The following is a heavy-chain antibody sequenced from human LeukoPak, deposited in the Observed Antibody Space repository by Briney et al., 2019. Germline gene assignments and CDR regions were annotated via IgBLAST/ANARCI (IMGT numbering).Heavy chain of an antibody. CDR1: GGSISSYY. CDR3: ARLPHIYCGGDCYSGVFDY. CDR2: IYYSGST. D-gene: IGHD2-21*02. V-gene: IGHV4-59*08. J-gene: IGHJ4*02. Sequence: SETLSLTCTVSGGSISSYYWSWIRQPPGKGLEWIGYIYYSGSTNYNPSLKSRVTISVDTSKNQFSLKLSSVTAADTAVYYCARLPHIYCGGDCYSGVFDYWGQGTLVTVSS.